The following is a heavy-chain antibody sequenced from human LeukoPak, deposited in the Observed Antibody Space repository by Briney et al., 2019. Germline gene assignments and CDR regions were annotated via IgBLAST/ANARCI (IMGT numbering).Heavy chain of an antibody. CDR3: ARDSGHSYGFDY. CDR2: ITSSSSYI. Sequence: PGGSLRLSCVASGFTFTTYTMNWVRQAPGKGLEWVSSITSSSSYIYYIDSVKGRFTISRDNAKNSLYLQMNSLRAEDTAVYYCARDSGHSYGFDYWGQGTLVTASS. J-gene: IGHJ4*02. D-gene: IGHD5-18*01. V-gene: IGHV3-21*01. CDR1: GFTFTTYT.